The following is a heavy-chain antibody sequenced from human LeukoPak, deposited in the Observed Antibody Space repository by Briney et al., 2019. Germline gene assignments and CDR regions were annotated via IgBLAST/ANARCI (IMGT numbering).Heavy chain of an antibody. Sequence: GGSLRLSCAASGFTFHDYDMSWVRQSPGKGLEWVSGINWNGDRTGYADSVKGRFTISRDNAKKSLYLQMNSLRAEDTALYYCARRDYYGSGSPDFWGQGTLVTVPS. J-gene: IGHJ4*02. CDR3: ARRDYYGSGSPDF. D-gene: IGHD3-10*01. V-gene: IGHV3-20*04. CDR2: INWNGDRT. CDR1: GFTFHDYD.